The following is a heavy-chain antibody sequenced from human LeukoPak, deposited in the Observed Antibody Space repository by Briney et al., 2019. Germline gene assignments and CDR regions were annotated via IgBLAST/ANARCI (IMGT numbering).Heavy chain of an antibody. V-gene: IGHV3-74*01. D-gene: IGHD3-22*01. CDR3: ARGGHYEKSGYYYFDY. CDR2: INTDGSST. CDR1: GFTFSSYW. Sequence: EPGGSLRLSCAASGFTFSSYWMHWVRQGPGKGLVWVSRINTDGSSTSYADSVKGRFTISRDNAKNTLYLQMSSLRAEDTAVYYCARGGHYEKSGYYYFDYWGQGTLVTVSS. J-gene: IGHJ4*02.